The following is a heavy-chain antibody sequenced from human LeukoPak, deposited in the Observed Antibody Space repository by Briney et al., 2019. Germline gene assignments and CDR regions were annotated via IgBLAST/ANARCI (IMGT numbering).Heavy chain of an antibody. CDR1: GGSISSYY. D-gene: IGHD2-2*01. J-gene: IGHJ6*02. CDR2: IYYSGST. V-gene: IGHV4-59*08. CDR3: ARLGVFPAVVVPAARSPDYYYYGMDV. Sequence: SETLSLTCTVSGGSISSYYWSWIRQPPGKGLEWIGYIYYSGSTNYNPSLKSRVTISVDTSKNQFSLKLSSVTAADTAVYYCARLGVFPAVVVPAARSPDYYYYGMDVWGQGTTVTVSS.